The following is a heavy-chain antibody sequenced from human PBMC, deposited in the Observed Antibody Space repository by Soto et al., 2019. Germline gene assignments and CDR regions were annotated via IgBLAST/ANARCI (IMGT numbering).Heavy chain of an antibody. Sequence: SVKVSCKASGYTFTSYYMHWVRQAPGQGLEWMGIINPSGGSTSYAQKFQGRVTMTRDTSTSTVYMELSSLRSEDTAVYYCARDYYGSGSYYNHYYYYGMDVWGQGTKVTVSS. J-gene: IGHJ6*02. CDR1: GYTFTSYY. D-gene: IGHD3-10*01. CDR2: INPSGGST. V-gene: IGHV1-46*01. CDR3: ARDYYGSGSYYNHYYYYGMDV.